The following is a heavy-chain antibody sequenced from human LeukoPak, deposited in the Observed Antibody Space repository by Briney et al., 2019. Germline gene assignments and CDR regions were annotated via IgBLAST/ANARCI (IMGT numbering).Heavy chain of an antibody. Sequence: SVTLSLTCTVSGDSISGNNWWPWVRQPPGKGLEWIGEISRSGSTDYSPTHKSRVTISLDKSNNQFSGTLTSVTAADTAVYYCASRSDFTGEPYGGQGTLVTVSS. V-gene: IGHV4-4*02. CDR2: ISRSGST. D-gene: IGHD7-27*01. CDR1: GDSISGNNW. J-gene: IGHJ4*02. CDR3: ASRSDFTGEPY.